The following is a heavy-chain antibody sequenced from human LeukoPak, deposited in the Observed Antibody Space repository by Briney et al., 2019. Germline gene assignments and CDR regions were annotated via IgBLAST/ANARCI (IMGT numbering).Heavy chain of an antibody. D-gene: IGHD6-13*01. CDR1: GFTFSSYG. Sequence: GRSLRLSCAASGFTFSSYGMHWVRQAPGKGLEWVAVIWYDGSNKYYADSVKGRFTISRDNSKNTLYLQMNSLRAEDTAVYYCARDGIADDFDIWGQGTMVTVSS. V-gene: IGHV3-33*01. J-gene: IGHJ3*02. CDR3: ARDGIADDFDI. CDR2: IWYDGSNK.